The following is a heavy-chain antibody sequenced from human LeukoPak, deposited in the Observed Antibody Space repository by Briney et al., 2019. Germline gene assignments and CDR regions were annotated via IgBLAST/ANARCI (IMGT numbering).Heavy chain of an antibody. V-gene: IGHV4-34*01. J-gene: IGHJ3*02. Sequence: SETLSLSCAVYGGSFSGYYWSWIRQPPGKGLEWIGEINHSGSTNYNPSLKSRVTISVDTSKNQFSLKLSSVTAADTAVYYCARGLRRRVTTRDAFDIWGQGTMVTVSS. CDR3: ARGLRRRVTTRDAFDI. CDR2: INHSGST. D-gene: IGHD4-17*01. CDR1: GGSFSGYY.